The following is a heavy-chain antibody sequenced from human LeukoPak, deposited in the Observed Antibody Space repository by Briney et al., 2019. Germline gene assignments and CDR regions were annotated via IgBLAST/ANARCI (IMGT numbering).Heavy chain of an antibody. J-gene: IGHJ4*02. Sequence: PSETLSLTCTISGDSISSNYWSWIRQPPGKGLEWIGYIYYSGSTNYNPSPKIRGTITADASNNQFSLKLNSVTAADTAVYYCARVGAWDSSGWYYFDYWGQGTLVTVSS. D-gene: IGHD6-19*01. CDR3: ARVGAWDSSGWYYFDY. CDR1: GDSISSNY. CDR2: IYYSGST. V-gene: IGHV4-59*01.